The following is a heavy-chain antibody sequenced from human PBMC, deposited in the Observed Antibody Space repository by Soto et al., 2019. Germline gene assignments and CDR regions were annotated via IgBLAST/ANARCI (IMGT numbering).Heavy chain of an antibody. CDR1: GFTFSDYG. J-gene: IGHJ4*02. V-gene: IGHV3-33*03. CDR3: AKSRGDGYKWGLGLDY. Sequence: QERLVESGGGVVQPGRSLRLSCAVSGFTFSDYGMHWVRQAPGKGLEWVALLWHDGINEYYADSVKGRFTISRDISNSTLYLQMSSLRPEDTAVYYCAKSRGDGYKWGLGLDYWGQGTLVTVSS. D-gene: IGHD3-10*01. CDR2: LWHDGINE.